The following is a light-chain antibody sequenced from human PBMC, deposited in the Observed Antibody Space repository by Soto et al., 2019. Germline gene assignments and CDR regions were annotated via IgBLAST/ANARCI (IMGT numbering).Light chain of an antibody. Sequence: EIVMTQSPVTLSVSPGERATLSFRASQSVSSNLAWYQQKPGQAPRRLIYGASSRATGIPDRFSSSGSGKDITLTISRLEPEDFAVYYCQQYGRSPQTVGLGTKVEIK. CDR3: QQYGRSPQT. V-gene: IGKV3-20*01. CDR2: GAS. CDR1: QSVSSN. J-gene: IGKJ1*01.